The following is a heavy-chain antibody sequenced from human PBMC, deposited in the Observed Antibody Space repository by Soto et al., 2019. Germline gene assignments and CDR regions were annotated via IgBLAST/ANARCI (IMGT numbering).Heavy chain of an antibody. CDR2: INHSGST. CDR3: ARAQFYYDILTGYYKAYYFDY. Sequence: SETLSLTCAVYGGSFSCYYWSWIRQPPGKGLEWIGEINHSGSTNYNPSLKSRVTISVDTSKNQFSLKLSSVTAADTAVYYCARAQFYYDILTGYYKAYYFDYWGQGTLVTVSS. D-gene: IGHD3-9*01. CDR1: GGSFSCYY. J-gene: IGHJ4*02. V-gene: IGHV4-34*01.